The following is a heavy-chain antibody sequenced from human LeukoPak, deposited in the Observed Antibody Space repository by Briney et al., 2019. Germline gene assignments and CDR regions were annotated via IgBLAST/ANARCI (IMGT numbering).Heavy chain of an antibody. V-gene: IGHV4-31*03. Sequence: PSETLSLTCTVSGVPITSGGYYWSWIRQHPGKGLEWLGYIYYSGSTYYNPSLKSRLTISLDTSKNHFSLRLTSVTAADTAVYYCARGPVMDYSNYWGQGTLVTVSS. J-gene: IGHJ4*02. D-gene: IGHD4-11*01. CDR2: IYYSGST. CDR1: GVPITSGGYY. CDR3: ARGPVMDYSNY.